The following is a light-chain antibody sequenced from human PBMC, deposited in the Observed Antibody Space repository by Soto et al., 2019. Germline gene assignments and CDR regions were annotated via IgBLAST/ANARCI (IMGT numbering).Light chain of an antibody. J-gene: IGLJ1*01. CDR3: GTWDSSLSVFV. Sequence: QSVLTQPPSVSAAPGQKVTISYSGSSSNIGNNYVSWYQHLPGTAPKLLIYDSNKRPSGIPDRFSGSKSGTSATLGITGLQTGDEADYYCGTWDSSLSVFVFGTGTKVTVL. CDR1: SSNIGNNY. CDR2: DSN. V-gene: IGLV1-51*01.